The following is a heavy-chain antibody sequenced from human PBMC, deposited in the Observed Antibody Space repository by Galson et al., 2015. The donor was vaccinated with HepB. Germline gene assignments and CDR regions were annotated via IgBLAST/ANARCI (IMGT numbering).Heavy chain of an antibody. CDR2: INTNTGNP. D-gene: IGHD6-19*01. Sequence: SVKVSCKASGYTFTSYAMNWVRQAPGQGLEWMGWINTNTGNPTYAQGFTGRFVFSLDTSVSTAYLQISSLKAEDTAVYYCAREEILAVAGHWYFDLWGRGTLVTVSS. CDR1: GYTFTSYA. V-gene: IGHV7-4-1*02. CDR3: AREEILAVAGHWYFDL. J-gene: IGHJ2*01.